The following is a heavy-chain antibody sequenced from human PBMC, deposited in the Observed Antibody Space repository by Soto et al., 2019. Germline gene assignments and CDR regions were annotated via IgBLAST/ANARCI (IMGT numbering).Heavy chain of an antibody. D-gene: IGHD1-26*01. Sequence: QVQLQQWGAGLLKPSETLSLTCDVYGGSFSGYSWTWIRQSPGKGLEWIGQINHSGSTTYNPSLRSRVTLSLATSKNQFFLELGSVTAADTAVYYCARGLFSENFYSGGWYYFDSWGQGTLVTVSS. V-gene: IGHV4-34*01. CDR1: GGSFSGYS. J-gene: IGHJ4*02. CDR3: ARGLFSENFYSGGWYYFDS. CDR2: INHSGST.